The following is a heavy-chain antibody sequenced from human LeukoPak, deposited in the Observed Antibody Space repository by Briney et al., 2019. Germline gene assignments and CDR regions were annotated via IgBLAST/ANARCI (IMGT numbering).Heavy chain of an antibody. Sequence: GESLKISCQGSGYSFTTYRIAWVRQMPGKGLEWMGIIYPGDSETRYSPSFQGQVTISADKSISTAYLQWSSLKASDTAMYYCARRNYGYDYWGQGTLVTVSS. J-gene: IGHJ4*02. CDR1: GYSFTTYR. V-gene: IGHV5-51*01. D-gene: IGHD5-24*01. CDR2: IYPGDSET. CDR3: ARRNYGYDY.